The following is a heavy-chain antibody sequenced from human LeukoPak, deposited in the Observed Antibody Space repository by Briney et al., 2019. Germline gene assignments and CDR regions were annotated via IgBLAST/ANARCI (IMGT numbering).Heavy chain of an antibody. V-gene: IGHV3-30*03. Sequence: GGSLRLSCAASGFSFGSYGMHWVRQAPGKGLEWVAVISHEGSSTYYADSVRGRFTISRDNSKNMVYLQINSLRAEDTAVYYCARTREQWQVLDYWGQGTLVTVSS. CDR2: ISHEGSST. CDR1: GFSFGSYG. CDR3: ARTREQWQVLDY. D-gene: IGHD6-19*01. J-gene: IGHJ4*02.